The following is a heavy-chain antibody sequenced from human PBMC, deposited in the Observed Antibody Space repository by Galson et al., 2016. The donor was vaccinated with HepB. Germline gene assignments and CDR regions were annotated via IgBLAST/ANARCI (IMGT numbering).Heavy chain of an antibody. J-gene: IGHJ4*02. Sequence: QSGAEVKKPGESLKISCRGSGYSFTTFWVGWVRQMPGKGLDWLGLIYPSDSDTRYSPSFQGQVTISVDKSISTAYLQWNSLKASDTDMYYCATGPVAGSYWGQGTLVTVSS. CDR1: GYSFTTFW. CDR3: ATGPVAGSY. V-gene: IGHV5-51*01. D-gene: IGHD6-19*01. CDR2: IYPSDSDT.